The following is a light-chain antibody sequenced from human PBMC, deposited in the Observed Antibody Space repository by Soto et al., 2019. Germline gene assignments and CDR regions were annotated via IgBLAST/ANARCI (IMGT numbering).Light chain of an antibody. CDR1: QVIGIY. CDR3: QHYNSYSEA. J-gene: IGKJ1*01. CDR2: AAS. V-gene: IGKV1-9*01. Sequence: DIQLTQSPSFLSASVGDSVTITCRASQVIGIYLAWYQQKPGKAPKLLISAASTLQSGVPSRFSGSGSGTDFTLTISSLQAEDFATYYCQHYNSYSEAFGQGTKVDIK.